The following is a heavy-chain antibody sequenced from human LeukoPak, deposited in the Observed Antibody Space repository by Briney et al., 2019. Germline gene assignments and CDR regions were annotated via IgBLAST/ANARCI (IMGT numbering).Heavy chain of an antibody. CDR3: AKSSWDSSTAWAFDY. D-gene: IGHD2-2*01. Sequence: GGSLRLSCAASGFTFSSYAMRWVRQAPGKGREWVSAISGSGGSTYYADSVKGRFTISRDNSKNTLYLQMNSLRAEDTAVYYCAKSSWDSSTAWAFDYWGQGTLVTVSS. V-gene: IGHV3-23*01. J-gene: IGHJ4*02. CDR2: ISGSGGST. CDR1: GFTFSSYA.